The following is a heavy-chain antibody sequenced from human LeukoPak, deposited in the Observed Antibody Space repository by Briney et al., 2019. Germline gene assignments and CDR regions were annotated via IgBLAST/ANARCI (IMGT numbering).Heavy chain of an antibody. Sequence: SETLSLTCTVAGGSVSSSSSYWAWIRQPPGRGLEWIASVYYSGTTYYNTSLESRVTISEDTSRNRFSLMLSSVTAADTAVYYCVRQNSDYYYYYLDVWGEGTTVIVSS. CDR1: GGSVSSSSSY. J-gene: IGHJ6*03. CDR2: VYYSGTT. CDR3: VRQNSDYYYYYLDV. V-gene: IGHV4-39*01. D-gene: IGHD1-7*01.